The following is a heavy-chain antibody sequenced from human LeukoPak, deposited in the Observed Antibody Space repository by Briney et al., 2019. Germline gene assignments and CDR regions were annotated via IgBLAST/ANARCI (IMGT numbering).Heavy chain of an antibody. Sequence: SETLSLTCAVYGGSFSGYYWSWIRQPPGKGLEWIGEINHSGSTNYNPSLKSRVTISVDTSKNQFSLKLSSVTAADTAVYYCAREKRVCYLRAFDIWGQGTMVTVSS. J-gene: IGHJ3*02. CDR3: AREKRVCYLRAFDI. CDR2: INHSGST. CDR1: GGSFSGYY. D-gene: IGHD2-2*01. V-gene: IGHV4-34*01.